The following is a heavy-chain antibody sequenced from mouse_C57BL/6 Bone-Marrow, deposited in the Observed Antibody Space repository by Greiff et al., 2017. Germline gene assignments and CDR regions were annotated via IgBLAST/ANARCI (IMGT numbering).Heavy chain of an antibody. Sequence: VQLKESGAELVRPGASVKLSCTASGFNIKDDYMHWVKQRPEQGLEWIGWIDPENGDTEYASKFQGKATITADTSSNTAYLQLSSLTSEDTAVYYCTTYYGSRVPLYWGQGTTLPVSS. V-gene: IGHV14-4*01. D-gene: IGHD1-1*01. CDR2: IDPENGDT. CDR3: TTYYGSRVPLY. CDR1: GFNIKDDY. J-gene: IGHJ2*01.